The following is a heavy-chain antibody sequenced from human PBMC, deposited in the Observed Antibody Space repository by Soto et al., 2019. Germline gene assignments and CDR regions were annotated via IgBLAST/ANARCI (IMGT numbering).Heavy chain of an antibody. CDR2: ISTNGGST. D-gene: IGHD3-22*01. Sequence: GSLRLSCSASGFTFSSYAMHWVGQAQGKGLEYVSSISTNGGSTHYADSVKGRFTISRDNSKNTQYLQMSSLRADDTAVYYCVKGEYYYDSSGYYPFDYWGQGT. CDR3: VKGEYYYDSSGYYPFDY. J-gene: IGHJ4*02. CDR1: GFTFSSYA. V-gene: IGHV3-64D*06.